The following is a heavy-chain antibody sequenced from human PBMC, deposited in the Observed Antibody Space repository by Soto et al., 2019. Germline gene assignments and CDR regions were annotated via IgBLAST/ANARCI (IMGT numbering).Heavy chain of an antibody. CDR1: GFSLSTNGEG. V-gene: IGHV2-5*02. CDR2: IYWDDDK. Sequence: QITLKESGPTLVKPTQTLTLTCIFSGFSLSTNGEGVGWIRQPPGKALEWLALIYWDDDKRHSPSLQSRLTITKDTSKHPVVLTMTNMDPVDTGTYYCAHRRASTAARDDAYDIWGQGTMVTVSS. CDR3: AHRRASTAARDDAYDI. J-gene: IGHJ3*02. D-gene: IGHD6-6*01.